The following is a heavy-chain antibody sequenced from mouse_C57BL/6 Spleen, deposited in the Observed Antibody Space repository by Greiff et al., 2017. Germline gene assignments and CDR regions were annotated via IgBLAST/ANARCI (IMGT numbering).Heavy chain of an antibody. D-gene: IGHD4-1*01. V-gene: IGHV7-3*01. CDR2: IRNKDNGYTT. J-gene: IGHJ1*03. CDR3: ARYNWDRYFDV. CDR1: GFTFTDYY. Sequence: EVKLVESGGGLVQPGGSLSLSCAASGFTFTDYYMSWVRQPPGKALEWLGFIRNKDNGYTTEYSASVKGRFTISRDNSQSILYLQMNALRSEDSATYYCARYNWDRYFDVWGTGTTVTVSS.